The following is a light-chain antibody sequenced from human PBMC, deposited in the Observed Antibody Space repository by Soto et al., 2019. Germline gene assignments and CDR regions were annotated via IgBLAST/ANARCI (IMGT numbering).Light chain of an antibody. V-gene: IGLV2-14*01. J-gene: IGLJ2*01. Sequence: QSALTQPASVSGSPGQSITISCTGTISDVGGYNYVSWYQQHPGEAPKLIVYDVSNRPSGVPDRFSGSKSGTSASLAITGLQAEDEADYYCQSYDSSLSGVVFGGGTKLTVL. CDR2: DVS. CDR1: ISDVGGYNY. CDR3: QSYDSSLSGVV.